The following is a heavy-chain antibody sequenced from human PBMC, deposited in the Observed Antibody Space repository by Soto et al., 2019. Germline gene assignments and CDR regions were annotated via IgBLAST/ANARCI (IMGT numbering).Heavy chain of an antibody. Sequence: QVQLVQSGAEVKKPGSSVKVSCKASGGTFSSHAISWVRQAPGQGLEWMGGIIPIVGTVDYAQNFQGRVTITADESTTTAYMELSSLRSEDTAVYYCVFYYDSSGYSDAFDIWCQGTMVTVSS. CDR1: GGTFSSHA. CDR2: IIPIVGTV. D-gene: IGHD3-22*01. V-gene: IGHV1-69*01. CDR3: VFYYDSSGYSDAFDI. J-gene: IGHJ3*02.